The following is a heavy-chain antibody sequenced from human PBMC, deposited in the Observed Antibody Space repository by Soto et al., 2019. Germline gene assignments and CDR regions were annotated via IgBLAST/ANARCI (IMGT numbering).Heavy chain of an antibody. CDR3: SRGIWVATTADYYLDS. J-gene: IGHJ4*02. Sequence: SVKVSCKASGGTFSSYTISWVRQAPGQGLEWMGRIIPILGIANYAQKNQGRVTITADKSTSTVYMEVNSLRSEDTALYYCSRGIWVATTADYYLDSWGQATLVTVSA. CDR2: IIPILGIA. CDR1: GGTFSSYT. V-gene: IGHV1-69*02. D-gene: IGHD5-12*01.